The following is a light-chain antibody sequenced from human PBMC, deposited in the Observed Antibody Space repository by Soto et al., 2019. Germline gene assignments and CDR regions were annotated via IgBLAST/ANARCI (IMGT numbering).Light chain of an antibody. J-gene: IGKJ5*01. V-gene: IGKV3-20*01. CDR3: QQYSKWPIT. Sequence: IVLTQSPGTLSLSPGETATLSCRSSQTIGRNYLAWYQQKPGQAPRLLIFGTSTRATGIPDRFSGSGSGTEFSLTISSLQSEDFAVYYCQQYSKWPITFGQGTRLEIK. CDR1: QTIGRNY. CDR2: GTS.